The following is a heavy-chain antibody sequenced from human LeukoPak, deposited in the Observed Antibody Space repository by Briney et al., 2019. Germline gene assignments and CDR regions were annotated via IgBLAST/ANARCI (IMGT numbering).Heavy chain of an antibody. J-gene: IGHJ4*02. V-gene: IGHV3-30*02. CDR2: IRNDGSNK. Sequence: GGSLRLSCAASGFTFSSYGMHWVRQAPGKGLERVAFIRNDGSNKYYADSVKGRFTISRDNAKNSLYLQMNSPRAEDTAVYYCARERMVTRYFDYWGQGTLVTVSS. CDR3: ARERMVTRYFDY. CDR1: GFTFSSYG. D-gene: IGHD1-26*01.